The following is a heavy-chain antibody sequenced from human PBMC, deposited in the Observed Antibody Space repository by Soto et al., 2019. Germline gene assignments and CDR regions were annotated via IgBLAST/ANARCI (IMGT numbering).Heavy chain of an antibody. CDR2: MNPNSGNT. D-gene: IGHD4-17*01. J-gene: IGHJ4*02. CDR1: GYTFTSYD. V-gene: IGHV1-8*01. Sequence: ASVKVSCKASGYTFTSYDINWVQQATGQGLEWMGWMNPNSGNTGYAQKFQGRVTMTRNTSISTAYMELSSLRSEDTAVYYCAREGYGDYVLDYWGQGTLVTVSS. CDR3: AREGYGDYVLDY.